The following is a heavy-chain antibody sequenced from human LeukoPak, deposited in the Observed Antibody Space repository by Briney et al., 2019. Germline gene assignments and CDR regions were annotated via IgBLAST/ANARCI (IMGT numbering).Heavy chain of an antibody. V-gene: IGHV3-9*01. CDR3: AKGTSSSVYYYYGMDV. CDR1: GFTFDDYA. D-gene: IGHD6-6*01. J-gene: IGHJ6*02. Sequence: GRSLRLSCAASGFTFDDYAMYWVGQARGKGLEWVSGISWNRGEIGYADSVKGRFTLSRDNAKNSLYLQMNSLRVEDTALYYCAKGTSSSVYYYYGMDVWGQGTTFTVSS. CDR2: ISWNRGEI.